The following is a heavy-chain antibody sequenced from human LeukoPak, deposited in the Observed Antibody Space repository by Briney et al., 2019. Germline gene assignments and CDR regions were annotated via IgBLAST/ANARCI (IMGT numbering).Heavy chain of an antibody. J-gene: IGHJ3*02. CDR1: GFTFSSYW. Sequence: PGGSLRLSCAASGFTFSSYWMHWVRQAPGKGLVWVSRINTDGSSTSYADSVKGRFTISRDNAKNTLYLQMNSLRAEDTAVYYCARDTHLYDRWEDAFDIWGQGTMVTVSS. D-gene: IGHD3-22*01. CDR3: ARDTHLYDRWEDAFDI. V-gene: IGHV3-74*01. CDR2: INTDGSST.